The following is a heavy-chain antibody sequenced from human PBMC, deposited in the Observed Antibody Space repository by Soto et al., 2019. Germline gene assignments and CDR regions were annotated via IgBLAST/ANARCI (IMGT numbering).Heavy chain of an antibody. CDR2: IIPIFGTA. J-gene: IGHJ6*02. V-gene: IGHV1-69*12. CDR1: GGTFSSYA. Sequence: QVQLVQSGAEVKKPGSSVKVSCKASGGTFSSYAISWVRQAPGQGLEWMGGIIPIFGTANYAQKFQGRVTITADESTSTAYMELRSLRSEDTAVYYCASGYSSSWDAAKGPYYYYYGMDVWGQGTTVTVSS. D-gene: IGHD6-13*01. CDR3: ASGYSSSWDAAKGPYYYYYGMDV.